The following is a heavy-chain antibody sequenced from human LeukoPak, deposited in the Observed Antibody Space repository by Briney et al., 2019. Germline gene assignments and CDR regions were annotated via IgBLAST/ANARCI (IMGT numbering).Heavy chain of an antibody. D-gene: IGHD4-11*01. Sequence: ASVKVSCKVSGYTFTDYYMHWVQQAPGKRLEWMGLVDPEDGETIYAEKFQGRVTITADTSTDTAYMELSSLRSEDTAVYYCATGGVYSRGPYYFDYWGQGTLVTVSS. CDR2: VDPEDGET. J-gene: IGHJ4*02. CDR3: ATGGVYSRGPYYFDY. CDR1: GYTFTDYY. V-gene: IGHV1-69-2*01.